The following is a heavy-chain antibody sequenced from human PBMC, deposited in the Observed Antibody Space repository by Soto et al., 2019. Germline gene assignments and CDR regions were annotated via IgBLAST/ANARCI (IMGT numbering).Heavy chain of an antibody. CDR1: GFTFSSYG. J-gene: IGHJ6*02. Sequence: GGSLRLSCAASGFTFSSYGMHLVRQAPGKGLEWVAVVSYDGNHKYYADSVKGRFTVSRDNAKNMLYLQMNSLRGEDTAVYYCAKDVGQQLVLNYGMDVWGQGTTVTVSS. CDR3: AKDVGQQLVLNYGMDV. D-gene: IGHD6-13*01. CDR2: VSYDGNHK. V-gene: IGHV3-30*18.